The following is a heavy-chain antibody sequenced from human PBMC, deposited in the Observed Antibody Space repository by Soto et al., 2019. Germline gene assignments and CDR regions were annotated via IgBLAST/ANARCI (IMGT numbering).Heavy chain of an antibody. Sequence: SETLSLTCTVSGGSISSGDYYWSWIRQPPGKGLEWIGYIYYSGSTYYNPSLKSRVTISVDTSKNQFSLKLSSVTAADTAVYYCARGGGYCSGGSCYADYWGQGTLVTVSS. CDR2: IYYSGST. CDR3: ARGGGYCSGGSCYADY. V-gene: IGHV4-30-4*01. J-gene: IGHJ4*02. D-gene: IGHD2-15*01. CDR1: GGSISSGDYY.